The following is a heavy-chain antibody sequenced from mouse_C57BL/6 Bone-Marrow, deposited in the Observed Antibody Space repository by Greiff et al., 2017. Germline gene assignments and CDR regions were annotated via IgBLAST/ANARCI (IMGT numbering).Heavy chain of an antibody. CDR2: FYPGSGSL. J-gene: IGHJ2*01. Sequence: QVQLQQSGAELVQPGASVKLSCKASGYTFTEYTIHWVKQRSGQGLAWIGWFYPGSGSLKYNEKFTDKATLTADKSSSTVYMERIILISEDSAGYFGARHEEWNYKGGYFDYWGQGTTLTVSS. CDR3: ARHEEWNYKGGYFDY. V-gene: IGHV1-62-2*01. CDR1: GYTFTEYT. D-gene: IGHD2-12*01.